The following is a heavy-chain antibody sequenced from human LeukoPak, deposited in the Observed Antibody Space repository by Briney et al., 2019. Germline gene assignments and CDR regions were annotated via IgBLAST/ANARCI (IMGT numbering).Heavy chain of an antibody. CDR2: ISHSGST. D-gene: IGHD5-18*01. Sequence: SETLSLTCAVYGESFSGYYWSWIRQPPGKGLEWIGEISHSGSTNNNPPLTSRVTISVDTSKNQFSLKLSSVTAADTAVYYCARGRIKLQLRGYYNAMDVWGQGTTVTVSS. J-gene: IGHJ6*02. V-gene: IGHV4-34*01. CDR3: ARGRIKLQLRGYYNAMDV. CDR1: GESFSGYY.